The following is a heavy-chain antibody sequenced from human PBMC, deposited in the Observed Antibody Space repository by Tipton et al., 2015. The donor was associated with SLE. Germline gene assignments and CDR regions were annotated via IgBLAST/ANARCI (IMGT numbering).Heavy chain of an antibody. V-gene: IGHV4-59*11. CDR2: IYYSGST. J-gene: IGHJ4*02. D-gene: IGHD4-23*01. Sequence: LRLSCTVSGGSISSHYWSWIRQPPGKGLEWIGYIYYSGSTNYNPSLKSRVTISVDTSKNQFSLKLSSVTAADTAVYYCARGRWSFDYWGQGTLVTVSS. CDR1: GGSISSHY. CDR3: ARGRWSFDY.